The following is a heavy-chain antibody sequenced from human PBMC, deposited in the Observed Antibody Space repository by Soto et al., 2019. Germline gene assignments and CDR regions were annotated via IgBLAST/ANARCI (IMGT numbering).Heavy chain of an antibody. CDR3: AKAPNGWELIALDY. Sequence: GGSLRLSCAASGFTFRSYSMSWVRQAPGKGLEWVSGFRTGGDDGTTYYADSVKGRFTISRDNSKNTLFLQMNSLRAEDTAVYYCAKAPNGWELIALDYWGQGTLVTVSS. D-gene: IGHD1-26*01. J-gene: IGHJ4*02. CDR2: FRTGGDDGTT. V-gene: IGHV3-23*01. CDR1: GFTFRSYS.